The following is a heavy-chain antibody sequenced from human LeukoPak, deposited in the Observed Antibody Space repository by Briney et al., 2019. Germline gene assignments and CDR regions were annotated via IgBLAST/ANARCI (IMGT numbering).Heavy chain of an antibody. Sequence: ASVKVSCKASGGTFSSYAISWVRQAPGQGLEWMGGIIPIFGTANYAQKFQGRVTITADESTSTAYMELSSLRSEDTAVYYCARDRSLYSSSWYTTWDNYYYYMDVWGKGTTVTVSS. V-gene: IGHV1-69*13. J-gene: IGHJ6*03. CDR2: IIPIFGTA. CDR3: ARDRSLYSSSWYTTWDNYYYYMDV. D-gene: IGHD6-13*01. CDR1: GGTFSSYA.